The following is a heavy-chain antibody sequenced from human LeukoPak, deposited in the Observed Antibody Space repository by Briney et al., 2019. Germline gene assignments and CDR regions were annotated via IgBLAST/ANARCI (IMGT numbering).Heavy chain of an antibody. V-gene: IGHV4-30-4*01. CDR2: IYYSGST. CDR3: AREEWEPRNWFDP. Sequence: SQTLSLTCTVSGGSISSGDYYRSWIRQPPGKGLEWIGYIYYSGSTYYNPSLKSRVTISVDTSKNQFSLKLSSVTAADTAVYYCAREEWEPRNWFDPWGQGTLVTVSS. CDR1: GGSISSGDYY. J-gene: IGHJ5*02. D-gene: IGHD1-26*01.